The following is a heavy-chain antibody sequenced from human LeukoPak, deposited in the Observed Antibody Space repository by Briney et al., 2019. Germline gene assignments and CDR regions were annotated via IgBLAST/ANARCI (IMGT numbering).Heavy chain of an antibody. V-gene: IGHV1-2*02. J-gene: IGHJ4*02. Sequence: ASVKVSCKASGYTFTSYAIHWVRQAPGQGLEWMGWINPNSGDTNSAQKFQGRVTMTRDTSISTAYMGLSRLTSDDTAVYYCARDWRGSYFPDFWGQGTLVTVSS. CDR1: GYTFTSYA. D-gene: IGHD1-26*01. CDR3: ARDWRGSYFPDF. CDR2: INPNSGDT.